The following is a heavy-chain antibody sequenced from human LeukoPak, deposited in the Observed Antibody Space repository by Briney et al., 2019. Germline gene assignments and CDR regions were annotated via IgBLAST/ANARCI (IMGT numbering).Heavy chain of an antibody. J-gene: IGHJ3*02. Sequence: GRSLRLSCVASGFSFSTYGMPWVRQAPGKGLEWVAVIWYDASNKYYADSVKGRFTISRDNSKNTLYLQMNSLRAEDTAVYYCAKDALSYPIVVVPAANDAFDIWGQGTMVTVSS. D-gene: IGHD2-2*01. CDR3: AKDALSYPIVVVPAANDAFDI. CDR2: IWYDASNK. CDR1: GFSFSTYG. V-gene: IGHV3-33*06.